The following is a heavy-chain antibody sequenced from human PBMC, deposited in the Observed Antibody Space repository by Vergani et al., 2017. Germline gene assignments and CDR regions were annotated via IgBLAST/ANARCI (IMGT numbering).Heavy chain of an antibody. J-gene: IGHJ5*02. Sequence: QVQLVESGGGVVQPGRSLRLSCAASGFTFNQYGMHWVRQAPGKGLEWVAVTWYDGNNKQYADSVKGRFTISRDNSSTMYLQMNSLRDEDTGVYYCARDLRLLYNRFDPWGQGTLVTVSS. CDR3: ARDLRLLYNRFDP. CDR2: TWYDGNNK. D-gene: IGHD1-14*01. V-gene: IGHV3-33*01. CDR1: GFTFNQYG.